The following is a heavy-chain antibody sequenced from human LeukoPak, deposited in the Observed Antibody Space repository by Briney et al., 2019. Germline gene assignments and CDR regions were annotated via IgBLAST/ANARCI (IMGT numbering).Heavy chain of an antibody. CDR2: TYYRSKWYN. CDR1: GDSVSSNSAA. V-gene: IGHV6-1*01. J-gene: IGHJ3*02. Sequence: SQTLSLTCAISGDSVSSNSAAWNWIRQSSSRGLDWLGRTYYRSKWYNDYAVSVKSRITINPDTSKNQFSLQLNSVTPEDTAVYYCARAYCSSTSCYVWAFDIWGQGTMVTVSS. CDR3: ARAYCSSTSCYVWAFDI. D-gene: IGHD2-2*01.